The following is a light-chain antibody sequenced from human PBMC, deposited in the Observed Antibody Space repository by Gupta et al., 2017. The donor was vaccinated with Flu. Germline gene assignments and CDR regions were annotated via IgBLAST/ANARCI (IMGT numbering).Light chain of an antibody. V-gene: IGKV3-20*01. Sequence: GTLCVYPRESGTLTCRASQSMRSSYLAWYQQKQGQAPRLIIYGASSRASGVPDRVSGRGCGTDFTPTISSLEPEDVAVYYCQQYRYSPWTFGRGTKVEIK. CDR2: GAS. CDR1: QSMRSSY. J-gene: IGKJ1*01. CDR3: QQYRYSPWT.